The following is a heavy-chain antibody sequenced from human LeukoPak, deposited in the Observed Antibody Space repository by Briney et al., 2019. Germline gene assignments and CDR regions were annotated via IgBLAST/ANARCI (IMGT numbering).Heavy chain of an antibody. Sequence: GGSLRLSCAAPGFTFSSYAMSWVRQAPGKGLEWVSAISGSGGSTYYADSVKGRFTISRDNSKNTLYLQMNSLRAEDTAVYYCARSIVGAIRGAAFDIWGQGTMVTVSS. CDR2: ISGSGGST. D-gene: IGHD1-26*01. CDR3: ARSIVGAIRGAAFDI. V-gene: IGHV3-23*01. J-gene: IGHJ3*02. CDR1: GFTFSSYA.